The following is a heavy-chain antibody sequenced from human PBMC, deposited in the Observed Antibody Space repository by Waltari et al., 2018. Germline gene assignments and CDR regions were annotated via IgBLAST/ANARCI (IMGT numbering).Heavy chain of an antibody. CDR3: ARRLVRYSYYMDV. J-gene: IGHJ6*03. CDR2: MNPNSGNT. CDR1: SYTLTSYD. Sequence: QVQLVQSGAEVKKPGASVKVSCKASSYTLTSYDINWLRPATGPRLEWMRWMNPNSGNTGYAQKFQGRVTITRNTSISTDYMELSSLRSEDTAVYYCARRLVRYSYYMDVWGKGTTVTVSS. D-gene: IGHD6-6*01. V-gene: IGHV1-8*03.